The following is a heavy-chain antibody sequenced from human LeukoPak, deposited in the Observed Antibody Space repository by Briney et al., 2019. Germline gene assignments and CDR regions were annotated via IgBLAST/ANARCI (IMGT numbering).Heavy chain of an antibody. CDR2: INHSGST. V-gene: IGHV4-34*01. D-gene: IGHD6-25*01. Sequence: SETLSLTCTVSGGSISSYYWSWIRQPPGKGLEWIGEINHSGSTNYNPSLKSRVTISVDTSKNQFSLKLSSVTAADTAVYYCARMVAAKLGYWGQGTLVTVSS. CDR3: ARMVAAKLGY. CDR1: GGSISSYY. J-gene: IGHJ4*02.